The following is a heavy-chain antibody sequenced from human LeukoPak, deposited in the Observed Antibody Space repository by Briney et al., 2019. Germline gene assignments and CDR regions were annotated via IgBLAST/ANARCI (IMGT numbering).Heavy chain of an antibody. Sequence: ASLKVSCKASGYTFTGYYMHWVRQAPGQGLEWMGWINPNSGGTNYAQEFQGRVTMTRDTSISTAYMELSRLRSDDTAVYYCARGHGFVDYWGQGTLVTVSS. CDR2: INPNSGGT. CDR3: ARGHGFVDY. CDR1: GYTFTGYY. V-gene: IGHV1-2*02. J-gene: IGHJ4*02. D-gene: IGHD6-25*01.